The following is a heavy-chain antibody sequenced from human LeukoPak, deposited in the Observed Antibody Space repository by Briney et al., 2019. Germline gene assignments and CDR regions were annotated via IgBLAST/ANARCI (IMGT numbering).Heavy chain of an antibody. CDR2: IYYSGST. V-gene: IGHV4-39*01. CDR1: GVSISSTSYY. J-gene: IGHJ4*02. D-gene: IGHD3-16*01. Sequence: SETLSLTCTVSGVSISSTSYYWGWIRQPPGKGLEWIASIYYSGSTYYNPSLKSRVTISVDTSKNQFSLKLSSVTAADTAVYYCARGNYDYVWGGIDYWGQGTLVTVSS. CDR3: ARGNYDYVWGGIDY.